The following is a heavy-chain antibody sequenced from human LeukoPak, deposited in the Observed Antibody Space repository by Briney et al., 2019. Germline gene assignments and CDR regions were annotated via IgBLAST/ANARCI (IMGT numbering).Heavy chain of an antibody. Sequence: SETLSLTCTVSGGSISSSSYYWGWIRQPPGKGLEWIGEINHSGSTNYNPSLKSRVTISVDTSKNQFSLKLSSVTAADTAVYYCARGGAYYDFWSGYLTKYYFDYWGQGTLVTVSS. CDR3: ARGGAYYDFWSGYLTKYYFDY. CDR1: GGSISSSSYY. CDR2: INHSGST. J-gene: IGHJ4*02. V-gene: IGHV4-39*07. D-gene: IGHD3-3*01.